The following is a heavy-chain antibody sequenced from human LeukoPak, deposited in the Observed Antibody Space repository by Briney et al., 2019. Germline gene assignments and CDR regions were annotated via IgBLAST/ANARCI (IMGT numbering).Heavy chain of an antibody. CDR3: AKRTRKQDIVVVGDAFDI. Sequence: ASVKVSCKASGYTFTSYDINWVRQATGQGLEWMGWMNPNSGNTGYAQKFQGRVTMTRNTSISTAYMELSSLRSEDTAVYYCAKRTRKQDIVVVGDAFDIWGQGTMVTVSS. V-gene: IGHV1-8*01. CDR1: GYTFTSYD. J-gene: IGHJ3*02. D-gene: IGHD2-2*01. CDR2: MNPNSGNT.